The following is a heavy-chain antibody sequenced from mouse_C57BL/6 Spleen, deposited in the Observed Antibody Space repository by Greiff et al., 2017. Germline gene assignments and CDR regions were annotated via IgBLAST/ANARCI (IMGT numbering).Heavy chain of an antibody. D-gene: IGHD4-1*01. V-gene: IGHV1-82*01. CDR2: IYPGDGDT. CDR1: GYAFSSSW. J-gene: IGHJ3*01. CDR3: ARTGTTGFAY. Sequence: VQLKESGPELVKPGASVKISCKASGYAFSSSWMNWVKQRPGKGLEWIGRIYPGDGDTNYNGKFKGKATLTADKSSSTAYMQLSSLTSEDSAVYFCARTGTTGFAYWGQGTLVTVSA.